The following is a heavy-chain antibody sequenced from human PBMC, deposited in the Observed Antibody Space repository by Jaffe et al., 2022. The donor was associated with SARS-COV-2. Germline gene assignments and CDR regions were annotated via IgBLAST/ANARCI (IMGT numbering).Heavy chain of an antibody. CDR1: GFTFSNYW. Sequence: EVQLVESGGGLVQPGGSLRLSCAASGFTFSNYWMHWVRQAPGKGLEWVSRINTDGTGTTYADSLKGRFTISRDNAKNTLYLQMNSLRAEDTAVYYCARGAGTTMIAYEVPGNLGYAYWGQGTLVTVSS. V-gene: IGHV3-74*01. CDR2: INTDGTGT. D-gene: IGHD3-22*01. CDR3: ARGAGTTMIAYEVPGNLGYAY. J-gene: IGHJ4*02.